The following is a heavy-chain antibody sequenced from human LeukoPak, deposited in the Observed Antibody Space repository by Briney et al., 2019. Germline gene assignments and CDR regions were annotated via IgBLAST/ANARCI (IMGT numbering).Heavy chain of an antibody. J-gene: IGHJ4*02. CDR3: AKEQVPGGPWYHARVPDY. CDR1: GFTFSSYG. CDR2: ISYDGSNK. V-gene: IGHV3-30*18. Sequence: GSLRLSCAASGFTFSSYGMHWVRQAPGKGLGWVAVISYDGSNKYYADSVKGRFTISRDNSKNTLYLQMNSLRAEDTAVYYCAKEQVPGGPWYHARVPDYWGQGTLVTVSS. D-gene: IGHD3-10*01.